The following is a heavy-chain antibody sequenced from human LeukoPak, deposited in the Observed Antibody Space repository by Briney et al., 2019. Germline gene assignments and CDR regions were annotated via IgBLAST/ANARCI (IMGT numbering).Heavy chain of an antibody. V-gene: IGHV4-59*01. CDR2: IHYSGST. CDR3: VRATAAGLNAYDF. Sequence: PSETLSLTCFVSGGSISSYFWNWIRQPPRKGLEWIGYIHYSGSTNYNPSLKSRVTISVDTSKNRLSLKLISVTAADTAVYYCVRATAAGLNAYDFCGQGTMVTVSS. J-gene: IGHJ3*01. CDR1: GGSISSYF. D-gene: IGHD6-13*01.